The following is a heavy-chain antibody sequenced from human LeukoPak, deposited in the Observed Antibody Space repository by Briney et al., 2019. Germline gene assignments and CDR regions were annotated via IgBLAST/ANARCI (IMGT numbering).Heavy chain of an antibody. J-gene: IGHJ3*02. CDR3: ATPLVQAAFDI. D-gene: IGHD1-26*01. Sequence: GGSLRLSCAASGFTFSSYAMHWVRQAPGKGLEWVAVISYGGSNKYYADSVKGRFTISRDNSKNTLYLQMNSLRAEDTAVYYCATPLVQAAFDIWGQGTMVTVSS. V-gene: IGHV3-30-3*01. CDR2: ISYGGSNK. CDR1: GFTFSSYA.